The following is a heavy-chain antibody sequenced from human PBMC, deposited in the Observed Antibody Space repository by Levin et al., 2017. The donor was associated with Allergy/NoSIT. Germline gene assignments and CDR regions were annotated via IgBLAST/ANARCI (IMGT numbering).Heavy chain of an antibody. CDR3: AREGGDYVSYAFDI. Sequence: QTGGSLRLSCAASGFTFSSYGMHWVRQAPGKGLEWVAVIWYDGSNKYYADSVKGRFTISRDNSKNTLYLQMNSLRAEDTAVYYCAREGGDYVSYAFDIWGQGTMVTVSS. V-gene: IGHV3-33*01. D-gene: IGHD4-17*01. CDR2: IWYDGSNK. CDR1: GFTFSSYG. J-gene: IGHJ3*02.